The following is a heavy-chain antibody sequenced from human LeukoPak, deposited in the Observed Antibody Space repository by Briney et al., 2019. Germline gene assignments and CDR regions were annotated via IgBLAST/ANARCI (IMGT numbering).Heavy chain of an antibody. J-gene: IGHJ4*02. CDR2: IYPGDSDT. CDR1: GYSFTSYW. CDR3: ARHKGDYDFWSGPIGDY. Sequence: GESLKISCKGSGYSFTSYWIGWVRQMPGKGLEWMGIIYPGDSDTRYSPSFQGLVTISAAKSISTAYLQWSSLKASDTAMYYCARHKGDYDFWSGPIGDYWGQGTLVTVSS. D-gene: IGHD3-3*01. V-gene: IGHV5-51*01.